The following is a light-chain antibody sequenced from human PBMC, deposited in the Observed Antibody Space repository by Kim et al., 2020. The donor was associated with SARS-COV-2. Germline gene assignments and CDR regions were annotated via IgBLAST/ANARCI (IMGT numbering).Light chain of an antibody. V-gene: IGKV1-39*01. J-gene: IGKJ1*01. Sequence: DIQMTQSPSSLSAPVGDRVTITCRASQSISSYLNWYQQKPGKAPKLLIYAASSLQSGVPSRFSGSGSGTDFTLTISSLQPEDFATYYCQQSYSSFTWTFGQGTKVDIK. CDR2: AAS. CDR1: QSISSY. CDR3: QQSYSSFTWT.